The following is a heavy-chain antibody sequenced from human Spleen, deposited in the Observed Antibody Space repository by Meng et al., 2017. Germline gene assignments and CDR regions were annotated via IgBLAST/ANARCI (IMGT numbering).Heavy chain of an antibody. CDR3: ARGSTSGDWFDP. Sequence: SETLSLTCVVSGGSFSDYYWSWIRQPPGKGLEWIGEINHSGSTNYNPSLESRATISVDTSKNQFSLKLSSVTAADTAVYYCARGSTSGDWFDPWGQGTLVTVSS. J-gene: IGHJ5*02. CDR1: GGSFSDYY. V-gene: IGHV4-34*01. D-gene: IGHD2-2*01. CDR2: INHSGST.